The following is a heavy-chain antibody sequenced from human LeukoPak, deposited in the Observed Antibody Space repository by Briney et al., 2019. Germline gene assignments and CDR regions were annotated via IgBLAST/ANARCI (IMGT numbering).Heavy chain of an antibody. Sequence: ASVKVSCKASGYTLTSYGISWVRQAPGQGLEWMGWISAYNGNTNYAQKLQGRVTMTTDTSTSTAHMELRSLRSDDTAVYYCARGPRVFYDFNMDVWGKGTTVTVSS. V-gene: IGHV1-18*01. D-gene: IGHD3-3*01. CDR3: ARGPRVFYDFNMDV. J-gene: IGHJ6*03. CDR1: GYTLTSYG. CDR2: ISAYNGNT.